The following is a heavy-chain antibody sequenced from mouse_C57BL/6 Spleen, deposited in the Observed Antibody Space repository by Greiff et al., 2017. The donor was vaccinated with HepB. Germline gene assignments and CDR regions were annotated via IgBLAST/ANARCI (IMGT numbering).Heavy chain of an antibody. V-gene: IGHV5-4*01. CDR2: ISDGGSYT. CDR1: GFTFSSYA. D-gene: IGHD6-2*01. Sequence: DVMLVESGGGLVKPGGSLKLSCAASGFTFSSYAMSWVRQTPEKRLEWVATISDGGSYTYYPDNVKGRFTISRDNAKNNLYLQMSHLKSEDTAMYYCARDLLRYFDVWGTGTTVTVSS. CDR3: ARDLLRYFDV. J-gene: IGHJ1*03.